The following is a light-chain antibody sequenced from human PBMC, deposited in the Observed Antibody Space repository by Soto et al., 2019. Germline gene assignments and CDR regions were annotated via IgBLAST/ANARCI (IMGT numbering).Light chain of an antibody. CDR2: EVS. Sequence: QSALTQPPSASGSPGQSVAISCTGTSSDVWGYNFVSWYQQRPGKAPKLMIYEVSKRPSGVPDRFSGSKSGNTASLTVSGLQAEDEADYYCCSYAGSNNWGVFGGWTKLTVL. J-gene: IGLJ2*01. CDR3: CSYAGSNNWGV. V-gene: IGLV2-8*01. CDR1: SSDVWGYNF.